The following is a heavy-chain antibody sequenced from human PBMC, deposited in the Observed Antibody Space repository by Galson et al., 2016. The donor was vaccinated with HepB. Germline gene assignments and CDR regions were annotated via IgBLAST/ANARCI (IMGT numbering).Heavy chain of an antibody. J-gene: IGHJ6*02. V-gene: IGHV3-21*01. CDR2: ISASGNYK. D-gene: IGHD3-9*01. CDR3: ARSDILTARFGMDV. CDR1: KFTFASYT. Sequence: SLRLSCAASKFTFASYTMNWVRQAPGKGLEWVSSISASGNYKYYADSVKGRFTISRDNADNSLYLQMNSLRAEDTALYYCARSDILTARFGMDVWGQGTTVIVSS.